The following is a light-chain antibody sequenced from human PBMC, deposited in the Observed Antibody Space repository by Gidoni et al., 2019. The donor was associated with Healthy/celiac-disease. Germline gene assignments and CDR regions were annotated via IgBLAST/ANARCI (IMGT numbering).Light chain of an antibody. V-gene: IGKV3-15*01. Sequence: EIVMTQCPATLAVSPAESATLACRASQSVSSNLAWYQQQPGQAPRLLLYGASTRATGIPASFSGSGSGTAFTLPISSLQSEDFAVFYCYQYTNWPSGTFGQGTRLEIK. CDR3: YQYTNWPSGT. CDR2: GAS. J-gene: IGKJ5*01. CDR1: QSVSSN.